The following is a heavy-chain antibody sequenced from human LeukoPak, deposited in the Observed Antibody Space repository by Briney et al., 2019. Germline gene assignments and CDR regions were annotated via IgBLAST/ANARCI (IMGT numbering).Heavy chain of an antibody. CDR3: ARVSPYSDSSGYYVDY. CDR1: GGSISSYY. CDR2: IYYSGST. J-gene: IGHJ4*02. V-gene: IGHV4-59*01. Sequence: SETLSLTCTVSGGSISSYYWSWIRQPPGKGPEWIGYIYYSGSTNYNPSLKSRVTISVDTSKNQFSLKLSSVTAADTAVYYCARVSPYSDSSGYYVDYWGQGTLVTVSS. D-gene: IGHD3-22*01.